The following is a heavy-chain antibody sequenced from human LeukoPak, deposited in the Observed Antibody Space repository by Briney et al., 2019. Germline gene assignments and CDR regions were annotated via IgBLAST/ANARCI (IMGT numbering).Heavy chain of an antibody. CDR2: IYGSGGT. CDR1: GGAISNFY. Sequence: SETLSLTCTVSGGAISNFYWSWIRQSAGKGLEWIGQIYGSGGTNYNPSLKSRVTMSADKSKNQISLRLTSVTAADTPVYYCARNRTSYYGEIPFDVWGQGTMVTVSS. J-gene: IGHJ3*01. D-gene: IGHD3/OR15-3a*01. V-gene: IGHV4-4*07. CDR3: ARNRTSYYGEIPFDV.